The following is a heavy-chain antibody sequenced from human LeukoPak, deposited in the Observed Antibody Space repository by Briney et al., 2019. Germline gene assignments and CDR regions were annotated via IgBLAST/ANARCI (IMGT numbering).Heavy chain of an antibody. D-gene: IGHD1/OR15-1a*01. CDR1: GGSLSSYY. CDR3: ASQPLARDVGSEWNNLYFQP. J-gene: IGHJ1*01. CDR2: IYYSGST. V-gene: IGHV4-59*01. Sequence: SSETLSPTCTVSGGSLSSYYWSWIRQPPGKGLEWIGYIYYSGSTNYNPSLKSRVTISVDTSKNQFSLKLSSVTAADTAVYYCASQPLARDVGSEWNNLYFQPLGEGTMVTVSS.